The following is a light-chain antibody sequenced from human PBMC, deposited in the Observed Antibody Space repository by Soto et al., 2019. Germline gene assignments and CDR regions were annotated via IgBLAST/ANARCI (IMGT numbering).Light chain of an antibody. Sequence: DSEMTECPCTLSASVGDRVTITCRASQSISSWLAWYQQKSGKAPNLLIYAASSLQGGVPSRFSGSGSGTDFTLTISSLQPEDFAPYFCQQSYSSPRPLAQGTKVDIK. CDR1: QSISSW. J-gene: IGKJ2*01. CDR2: AAS. V-gene: IGKV1-39*01. CDR3: QQSYSSPRP.